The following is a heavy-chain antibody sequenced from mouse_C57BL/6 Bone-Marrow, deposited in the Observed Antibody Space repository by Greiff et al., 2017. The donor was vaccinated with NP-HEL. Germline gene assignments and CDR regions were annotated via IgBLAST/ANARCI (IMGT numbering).Heavy chain of an antibody. D-gene: IGHD2-3*01. CDR1: GYTFTSYW. J-gene: IGHJ3*01. CDR2: IYPSDSET. CDR3: ARGGGYYTFAY. V-gene: IGHV1-61*01. Sequence: QVQLQQPGAELVRPGSSVKLSCKASGYTFTSYWMDWVKQRPGQGLEWIGNIYPSDSETYYNQKFKDQATLTVDKSSSTAYMQLSSLTSEDSSVYYCARGGGYYTFAYWGQGTLVTVSA.